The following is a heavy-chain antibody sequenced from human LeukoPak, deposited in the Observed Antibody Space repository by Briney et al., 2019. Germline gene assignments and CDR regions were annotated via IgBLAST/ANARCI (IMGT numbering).Heavy chain of an antibody. CDR3: ARDPFGGDYAYYFDY. J-gene: IGHJ4*02. Sequence: SETLSLTCTVSGGSISSGDYYWSWIRQPPGKGLEWIGYIYYSGSTYYNPSLKSRVTISVDTSKNQFSLKLSSVTAADTAVYYSARDPFGGDYAYYFDYWGQGTLVTVSS. V-gene: IGHV4-30-4*01. D-gene: IGHD4-17*01. CDR2: IYYSGST. CDR1: GGSISSGDYY.